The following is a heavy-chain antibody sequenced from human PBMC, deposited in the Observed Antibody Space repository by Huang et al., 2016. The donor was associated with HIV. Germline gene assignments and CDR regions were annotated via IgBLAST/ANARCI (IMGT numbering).Heavy chain of an antibody. V-gene: IGHV3-15*01. CDR1: GFTFSSAW. D-gene: IGHD2-8*01. CDR2: SKRQSDGGTT. CDR3: VTEFMNGGTSDEL. Sequence: EVQLVESGGGLVKPGGYLRLSCAASGFTFSSAWMSWVRQSPVTGLEWVGRSKRQSDGGTTDYAAPVKGRVTGARDDSKNTLYLQMNSLKTEDTAVYYCVTEFMNGGTSDELWGQGTVVTVSS. J-gene: IGHJ4*02.